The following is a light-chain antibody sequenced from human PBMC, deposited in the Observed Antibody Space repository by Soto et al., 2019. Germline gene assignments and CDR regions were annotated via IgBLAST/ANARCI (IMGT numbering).Light chain of an antibody. Sequence: DIQMTQSPSTLSASVGDRVTITCRARQSIRSWVAWYQQKPGKAPKLLIYKECSLESGVPSRFSGSGSGTEFTLTLSSLQPDDFATYYCQQYDSYPWTFGQGTKVELK. V-gene: IGKV1-5*03. CDR2: KEC. CDR3: QQYDSYPWT. CDR1: QSIRSW. J-gene: IGKJ1*01.